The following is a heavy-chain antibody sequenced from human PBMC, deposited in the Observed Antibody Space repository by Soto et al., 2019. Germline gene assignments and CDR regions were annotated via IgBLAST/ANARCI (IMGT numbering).Heavy chain of an antibody. V-gene: IGHV1-46*03. CDR1: GYTFTSYY. J-gene: IGHJ3*01. D-gene: IGHD6-13*01. CDR2: ISPSSGGT. CDR3: TISIITTAGTDAFDL. Sequence: QVQLVQSGAEVKRHGASVRVSCKASGYTFTSYYIHWVRQAPGQGPEWMGMISPSSGGTDYAQKFQGRVTMTSDTSTSTVYMELSSLRSEDTAVYFCTISIITTAGTDAFDLWGQGTLVTVS.